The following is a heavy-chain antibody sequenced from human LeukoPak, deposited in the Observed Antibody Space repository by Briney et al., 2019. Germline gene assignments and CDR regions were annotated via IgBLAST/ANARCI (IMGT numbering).Heavy chain of an antibody. D-gene: IGHD3-22*01. CDR2: IGASGADT. J-gene: IGHJ3*01. CDR3: AKRPRDTSGYYLGAFDD. Sequence: ETLSLTCTVSGGSISSSSYYWGWIRQAPGKGLDWVSGIGASGADTYYADSAKGRFTVSRDNSKNTLYLQMSSLRADDTAVYFCAKRPRDTSGYYLGAFDDWGQGTTVTVSS. CDR1: GGSISSSSYY. V-gene: IGHV3-23*01.